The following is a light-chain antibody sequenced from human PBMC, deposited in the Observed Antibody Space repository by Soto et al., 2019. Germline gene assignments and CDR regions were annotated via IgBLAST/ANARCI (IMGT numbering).Light chain of an antibody. CDR1: QSVNSDY. J-gene: IGKJ1*01. V-gene: IGKV3-20*01. Sequence: EIVLTQSPGTLSLFPGERATLSCRATQSVNSDYLAWYQQKPGQAPRLLIYIASRRATGIPDRFSGSGSGTDFTLTISRREHEDFAVYYCQQYGTSPWTFGQGTKVEIK. CDR3: QQYGTSPWT. CDR2: IAS.